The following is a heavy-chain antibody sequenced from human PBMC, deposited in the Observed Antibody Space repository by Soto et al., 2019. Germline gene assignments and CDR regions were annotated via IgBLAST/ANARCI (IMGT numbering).Heavy chain of an antibody. CDR3: AGHYYGSGSYYNDY. CDR2: IYSGGST. D-gene: IGHD3-10*01. CDR1: GFTVSSNY. Sequence: LRLSCAASGFTVSSNYMSWVRQAPGKGLEWVSVIYSGGSTYYADSVKGRFTISRDNSKNTLYLQMNSLRAEDTAVYYCAGHYYGSGSYYNDYWGQGTLVTVSS. V-gene: IGHV3-53*01. J-gene: IGHJ4*02.